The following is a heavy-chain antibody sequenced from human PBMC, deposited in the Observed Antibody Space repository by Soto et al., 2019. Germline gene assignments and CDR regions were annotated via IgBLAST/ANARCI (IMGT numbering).Heavy chain of an antibody. D-gene: IGHD3-22*01. Sequence: QLQLQESGPGLVKPSETLSLTCTVSGGSISSSSHYWGWIRQPPGQGLEWIGTIYYSGNPYYSPCLKSRFTVSFDSSKTQYSLTLSSVTTADKAVYYGANQCDSRDYYHPRLCDFDYLGQGALVTVSS. CDR1: GGSISSSSHY. CDR3: ANQCDSRDYYHPRLCDFDY. V-gene: IGHV4-39*01. CDR2: IYYSGNP. J-gene: IGHJ4*02.